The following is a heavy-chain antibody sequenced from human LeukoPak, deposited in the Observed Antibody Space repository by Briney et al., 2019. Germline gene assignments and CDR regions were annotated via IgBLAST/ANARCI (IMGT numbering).Heavy chain of an antibody. V-gene: IGHV1-2*02. CDR2: INPNSDGT. D-gene: IGHD2-2*01. CDR3: AREWAIASATPSWFDP. J-gene: IGHJ5*02. Sequence: ASVKVSCKASGYTFTGYYMHWVRQAPGQGLEWMGWINPNSDGTNYAQKFQGRVTMTRDTSISTAYMELSRLRSDDTAVYYCAREWAIASATPSWFDPWGQGTLVTVSS. CDR1: GYTFTGYY.